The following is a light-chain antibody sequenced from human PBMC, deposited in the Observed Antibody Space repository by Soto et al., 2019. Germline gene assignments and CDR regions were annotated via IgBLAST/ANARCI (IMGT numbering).Light chain of an antibody. Sequence: EIVMTQSPATLSCSPGKRAPLSSRASQSVSTNLAWYQQKPGQAPRLLIYGASNRATGIPDRISGSGSGTDFALTINRLEPEDFAVYSCQQYGNSPPTFGQGTKVDI. V-gene: IGKV3-20*01. CDR3: QQYGNSPPT. CDR1: QSVSTN. J-gene: IGKJ1*01. CDR2: GAS.